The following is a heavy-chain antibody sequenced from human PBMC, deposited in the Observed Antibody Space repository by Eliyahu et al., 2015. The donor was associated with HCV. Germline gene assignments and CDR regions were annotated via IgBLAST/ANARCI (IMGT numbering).Heavy chain of an antibody. CDR2: IYSGGST. CDR3: ARAPIVGATLLDY. V-gene: IGHV3-53*01. CDR1: GFTVSSNY. D-gene: IGHD1-26*01. Sequence: EVQLVESGGGLIQPGGSLRLSCAASGFTVSSNYMSWVRQAPGKGLEWVSVIYSGGSTYYADSVKGRFTISRDNSKNTLYLQMNSLRAEDTAVYYCARAPIVGATLLDYWGQGTLVTVSS. J-gene: IGHJ4*02.